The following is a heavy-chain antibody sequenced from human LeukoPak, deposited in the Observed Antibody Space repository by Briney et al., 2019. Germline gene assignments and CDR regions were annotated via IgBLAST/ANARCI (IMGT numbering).Heavy chain of an antibody. CDR1: GFSFSSYE. D-gene: IGHD4/OR15-4a*01. V-gene: IGHV3-48*03. Sequence: GGSLRLSCAASGFSFSSYEMDWVRQAPGKGLEWVSYISRSGSTIYYADSVKGRFTISRDNAKNSLYLQMNSLRAEDTAVYYCASLWSSDYWGQGTLVTVSS. CDR2: ISRSGSTI. CDR3: ASLWSSDY. J-gene: IGHJ4*02.